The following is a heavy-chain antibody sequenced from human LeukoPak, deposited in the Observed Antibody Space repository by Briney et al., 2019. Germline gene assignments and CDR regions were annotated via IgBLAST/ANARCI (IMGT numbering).Heavy chain of an antibody. V-gene: IGHV4-59*08. CDR3: TRHDYGDYRFDY. CDR1: GGSISCYY. J-gene: IGHJ4*02. Sequence: SETLSLTCTVSGGSISCYYWSWIRQPPGKGPEWIGYIYYSGSTNYNPSLKSRVTISVDTSKNQFSLKLSSVTAADTAVYYCTRHDYGDYRFDYWGQGTLVTVSS. CDR2: IYYSGST. D-gene: IGHD4-17*01.